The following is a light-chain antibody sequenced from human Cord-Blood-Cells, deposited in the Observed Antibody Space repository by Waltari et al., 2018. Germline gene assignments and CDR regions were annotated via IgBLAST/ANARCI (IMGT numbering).Light chain of an antibody. Sequence: EIVMTQSPATLSVSPGERATLSCRASQSVSSNLAWYQQKPGQAPRLLIYGASTRATGIPARLRCSGSWTSVTLTINSLQSGDFSVYYWQQENNWPRTFGQGTKVEIK. J-gene: IGKJ1*01. V-gene: IGKV3-15*01. CDR2: GAS. CDR3: QQENNWPRT. CDR1: QSVSSN.